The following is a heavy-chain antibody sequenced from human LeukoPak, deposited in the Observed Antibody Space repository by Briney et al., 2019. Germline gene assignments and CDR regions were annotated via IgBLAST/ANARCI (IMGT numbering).Heavy chain of an antibody. CDR3: ARAATITVRPSGYYHYYMDV. D-gene: IGHD6-6*01. V-gene: IGHV3-48*04. Sequence: PGGSLRLPCAASGFTFSYYSMNWVRQAPGKGLEWVSYISSSSSTIYYADSVKGRFTITRDNAKNSQYLQMNSLRAEDTAVYYCARAATITVRPSGYYHYYMDVWGKGTTVTVSS. CDR2: ISSSSSTI. CDR1: GFTFSYYS. J-gene: IGHJ6*03.